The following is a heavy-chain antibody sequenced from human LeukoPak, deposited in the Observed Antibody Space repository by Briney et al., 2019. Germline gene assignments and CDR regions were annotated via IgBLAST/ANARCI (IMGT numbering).Heavy chain of an antibody. CDR3: AKDRRVAPLYYFEY. CDR1: GFTFSSYA. D-gene: IGHD2-15*01. CDR2: VSDSGYTT. J-gene: IGHJ4*02. Sequence: GGSLRLSCAASGFTFSSYAISWVRQAPGKGLGLVLSVSDSGYTTSYADSVKCRFMISRDNSKYTLYLAMNTLRARASAVYYCAKDRRVAPLYYFEYWGQGTLVTVSS. V-gene: IGHV3-23*01.